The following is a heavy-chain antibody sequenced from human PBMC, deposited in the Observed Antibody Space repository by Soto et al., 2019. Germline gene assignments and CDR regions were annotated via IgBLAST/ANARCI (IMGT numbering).Heavy chain of an antibody. J-gene: IGHJ3*01. CDR2: IFANDEE. D-gene: IGHD3-22*01. CDR3: ARMGDYYDNAGDAFDL. V-gene: IGHV2-26*01. Sequence: QVTLKESGPVLVKPTETLTLTCTASGFSLSNARMGVSWIRQPPGKALEWLAHIFANDEESYNTSLRSRLTISRDTSKYQVVLTMKNMDPVDTATYYCARMGDYYDNAGDAFDLWGQGTRVTVSS. CDR1: GFSLSNARMG.